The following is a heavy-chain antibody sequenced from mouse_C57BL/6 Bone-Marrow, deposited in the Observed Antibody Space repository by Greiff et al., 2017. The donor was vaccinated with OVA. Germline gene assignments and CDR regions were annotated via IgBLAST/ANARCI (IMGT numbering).Heavy chain of an antibody. Sequence: EVKLQQSGAELVRPGASVKLSCTASGFNIKDDYMHWVKQRPEQGLEWIGWIDTENGDTEYASKFPGKATITADTSSNTAYLQLSSLTSEDTAVYYCTTKDYYGTPYWYCDVWGTGTTVTVSS. D-gene: IGHD2-1*01. V-gene: IGHV14-4*01. CDR2: IDTENGDT. CDR3: TTKDYYGTPYWYCDV. J-gene: IGHJ1*03. CDR1: GFNIKDDY.